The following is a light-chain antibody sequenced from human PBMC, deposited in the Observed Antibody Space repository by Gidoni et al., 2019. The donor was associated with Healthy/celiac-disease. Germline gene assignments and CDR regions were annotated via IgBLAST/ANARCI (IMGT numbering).Light chain of an antibody. CDR1: QSISSY. CDR2: AAS. Sequence: SVGDRVTITCRASQSISSYLNWYQQKPGKAPKLLIYAASSLQSGVPSRFSGSGSGTDFTLTISSLQPEDFATYYCQQSYSTPVTFGPGTKVDIK. J-gene: IGKJ3*01. CDR3: QQSYSTPVT. V-gene: IGKV1-39*01.